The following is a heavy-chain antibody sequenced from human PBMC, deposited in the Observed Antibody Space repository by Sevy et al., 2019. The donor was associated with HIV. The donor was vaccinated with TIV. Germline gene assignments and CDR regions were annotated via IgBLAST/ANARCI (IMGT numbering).Heavy chain of an antibody. CDR3: ARGKSGYGYALNY. V-gene: IGHV3-66*01. D-gene: IGHD5-18*01. Sequence: GGSLRLSCAASGFTFSDYYMSWIRQVPGKGLEGVSVIYSDGTTYHADSVKDRFTISRDNSKNTLYLQMNSLRAEDTAVYYCARGKSGYGYALNYWGQGTLVTVSS. CDR1: GFTFSDYY. J-gene: IGHJ4*02. CDR2: IYSDGTT.